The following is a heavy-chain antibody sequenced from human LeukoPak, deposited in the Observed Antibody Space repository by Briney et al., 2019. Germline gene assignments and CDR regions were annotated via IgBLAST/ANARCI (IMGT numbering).Heavy chain of an antibody. CDR1: GFTFSSYS. J-gene: IGHJ3*02. CDR2: ISSSSSYI. D-gene: IGHD1-26*01. CDR3: ARIDIVGATRGAFDI. Sequence: KPGGSLRLSCAASGFTFSSYSMNWVRQAPGKGLEWVSSISSSSSYIYYADSVKGRFTISRGNAKNSLYLQMNSLRAEDTAVYYCARIDIVGATRGAFDIWGQGTMVTVSS. V-gene: IGHV3-21*01.